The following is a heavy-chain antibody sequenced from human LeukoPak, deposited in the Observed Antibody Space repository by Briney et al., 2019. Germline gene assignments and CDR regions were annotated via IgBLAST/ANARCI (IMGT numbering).Heavy chain of an antibody. Sequence: SETLSLTCTVSGGSISNYYWSWIRQPPGKGLEWMGYIYYSGSTNYNPSLKSRVTISMDTSKNQFSLKLSSVTAADTAVYYCATYSGNYLSNFRHWGQGTLVTVPS. J-gene: IGHJ1*01. D-gene: IGHD1-26*01. CDR1: GGSISNYY. CDR2: IYYSGST. CDR3: ATYSGNYLSNFRH. V-gene: IGHV4-59*01.